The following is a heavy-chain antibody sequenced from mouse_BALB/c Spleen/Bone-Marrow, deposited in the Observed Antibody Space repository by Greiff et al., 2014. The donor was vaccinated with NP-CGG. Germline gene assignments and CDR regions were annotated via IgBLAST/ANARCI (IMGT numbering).Heavy chain of an antibody. Sequence: EVKLMESGGGLVKPGGSLKLSCAASGFTFSSYAMSWVRQTPEKRLEWVATISSGGSYTYYPDSVKGRFTISRDNAKNTLYLQMSIMRSEDAAMYYCTRHRITRLLDYWGQGTTLTVSS. V-gene: IGHV5-9-1*01. CDR3: TRHRITRLLDY. CDR2: ISSGGSYT. D-gene: IGHD2-4*01. J-gene: IGHJ2*01. CDR1: GFTFSSYA.